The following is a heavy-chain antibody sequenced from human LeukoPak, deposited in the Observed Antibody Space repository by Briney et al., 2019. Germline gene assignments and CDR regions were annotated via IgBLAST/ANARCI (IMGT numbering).Heavy chain of an antibody. D-gene: IGHD2-15*01. Sequence: GGSLRLSCAASGFTFSSYSMNWVRQAPGKGLEWVSYISSSSSTVYYSDSVKGRFTISRDNAKNSLYLQINSLRAEDTAVYYCARDRIRFCAGGSCYIGYHFDYWGQGTLVTVSS. CDR2: ISSSSSTV. V-gene: IGHV3-48*01. CDR3: ARDRIRFCAGGSCYIGYHFDY. CDR1: GFTFSSYS. J-gene: IGHJ4*02.